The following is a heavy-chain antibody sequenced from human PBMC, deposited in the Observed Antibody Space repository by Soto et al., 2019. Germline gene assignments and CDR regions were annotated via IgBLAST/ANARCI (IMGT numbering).Heavy chain of an antibody. J-gene: IGHJ4*02. CDR3: ARAFSSSYYIDC. D-gene: IGHD6-6*01. Sequence: SEKVSCKASAGTFSSYATSCVRQPPGQGLQGMGGIIPIFGTANYAQKFQGRVTLTADEPTSTAYMELSSLRSEDTAVYYCARAFSSSYYIDCWGKGTLVTV. V-gene: IGHV1-69*13. CDR2: IIPIFGTA. CDR1: AGTFSSYA.